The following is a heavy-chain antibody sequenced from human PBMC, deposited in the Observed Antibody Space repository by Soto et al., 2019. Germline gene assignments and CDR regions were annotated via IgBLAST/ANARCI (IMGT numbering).Heavy chain of an antibody. D-gene: IGHD3-22*01. J-gene: IGHJ5*02. Sequence: GGSLRLSCTTSGFTFDNFAMSWVRQAPGRGLEWVSAISGGGGGTYYADSVKGRFIISRDNSKNTVYLQVNGLRPDDTAVYYCAKDVHYDSSGGIDLWGQGTLVTVSS. V-gene: IGHV3-23*01. CDR1: GFTFDNFA. CDR2: ISGGGGGT. CDR3: AKDVHYDSSGGIDL.